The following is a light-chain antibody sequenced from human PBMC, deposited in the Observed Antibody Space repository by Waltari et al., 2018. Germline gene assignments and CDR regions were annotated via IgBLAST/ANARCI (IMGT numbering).Light chain of an antibody. CDR1: SSDVGSSNL. V-gene: IGLV2-23*02. CDR3: YSYAGGSV. Sequence: QSALTQPASVSGSPGQSITISCTGSSSDVGSSNLVSWYLQPPGKAPKLIIYEVRKRPSGGSNRFSGSKSGNTAALTISGLQAEDEADYYCYSYAGGSVFGTGTKVTVL. J-gene: IGLJ1*01. CDR2: EVR.